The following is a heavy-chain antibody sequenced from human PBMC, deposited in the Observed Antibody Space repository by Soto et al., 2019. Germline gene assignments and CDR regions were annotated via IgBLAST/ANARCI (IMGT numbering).Heavy chain of an antibody. CDR2: ISGYNANT. V-gene: IGHV1-18*01. D-gene: IGHD3-22*01. CDR3: ARGGYYYDSSGYYSDY. J-gene: IGHJ4*02. CDR1: GYTFTGYG. Sequence: QVQLVQSGAEVKKPGASVKVSCKASGYTFTGYGIGWVRQAPGQGLAWMGWISGYNANTNYPQKLQGRITMTTDTSTSTADIELRSLRSDDTAVYYCARGGYYYDSSGYYSDYWGQGTLVTVSS.